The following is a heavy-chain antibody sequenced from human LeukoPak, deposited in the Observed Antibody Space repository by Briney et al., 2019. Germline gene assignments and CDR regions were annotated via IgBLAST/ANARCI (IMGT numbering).Heavy chain of an antibody. V-gene: IGHV3-21*01. D-gene: IGHD6-13*01. CDR3: ARDIFWELVPEDY. CDR2: ISSSSSYI. CDR1: GFTFSSYS. J-gene: IGHJ4*02. Sequence: GGSLRLSCAASGFTFSSYSMNWVRQAPGKGLEWVSSISSSSSYIYYADSVKGRFTISRDNAKNSLYLQMNSLRAEDTAVYYCARDIFWELVPEDYWGQGTLVTVSS.